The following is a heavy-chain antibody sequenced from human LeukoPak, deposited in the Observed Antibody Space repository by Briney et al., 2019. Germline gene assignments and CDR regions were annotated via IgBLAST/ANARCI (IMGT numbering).Heavy chain of an antibody. J-gene: IGHJ4*02. CDR3: ARVGSFGSGYYSVNNLDY. V-gene: IGHV3-48*03. Sequence: GGSLRLSCVASGFTFSSYEMNWVRQTPGKGLEWVSYISSSGMTAYYADSVRGRFTISRDNAKNSLYLQMNSLRAEDTAVYYCARVGSFGSGYYSVNNLDYWGQGTLVTVSS. CDR1: GFTFSSYE. CDR2: ISSSGMTA. D-gene: IGHD3-22*01.